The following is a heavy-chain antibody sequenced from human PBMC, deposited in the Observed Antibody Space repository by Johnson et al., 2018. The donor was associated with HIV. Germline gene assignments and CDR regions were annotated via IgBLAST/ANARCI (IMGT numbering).Heavy chain of an antibody. CDR1: GFTVSSNY. D-gene: IGHD6-6*01. CDR2: VSSGGST. CDR3: AKPAGVGIAARNAFDI. V-gene: IGHV3-66*04. Sequence: VQLVESGGGLVQPGGSLRLSCAASGFTVSSNYMSWVRQAPGKGLEWVSVVSSGGSTYYADSVKGRFNISRDTSKNTLYLQMNSLRAEDTAVYHCAKPAGVGIAARNAFDIWGQGTMVTVSS. J-gene: IGHJ3*02.